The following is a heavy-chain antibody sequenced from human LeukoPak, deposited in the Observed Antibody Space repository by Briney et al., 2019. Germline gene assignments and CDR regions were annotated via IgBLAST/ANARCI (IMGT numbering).Heavy chain of an antibody. CDR1: GFTFSSSA. D-gene: IGHD6-13*01. Sequence: GGSLRLSCAASGFTFSSSAMSWVRQAPGKGLEWVSSISGSGGSTYYADSVKGRFTISRDNSKNTLYLQMNSLRAEDTAVYYCAKSFGPVIAAAGTGADWGQGTPVIVSS. CDR2: ISGSGGST. CDR3: AKSFGPVIAAAGTGAD. V-gene: IGHV3-23*01. J-gene: IGHJ4*02.